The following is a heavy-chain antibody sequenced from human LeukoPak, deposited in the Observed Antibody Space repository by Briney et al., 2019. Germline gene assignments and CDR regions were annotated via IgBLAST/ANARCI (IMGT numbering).Heavy chain of an antibody. V-gene: IGHV4-59*08. J-gene: IGHJ4*02. Sequence: PSETLSLTCTVSSGSISSNYWSWIRQPPGKGLEWIGYVYYSGSTNYNSSLKSRVTISVDTSKNQFSLKLSSVTAADTAVYYCARQGGATSYFDYWGQGTLVTVSS. CDR3: ARQGGATSYFDY. CDR2: VYYSGST. CDR1: SGSISSNY. D-gene: IGHD1-26*01.